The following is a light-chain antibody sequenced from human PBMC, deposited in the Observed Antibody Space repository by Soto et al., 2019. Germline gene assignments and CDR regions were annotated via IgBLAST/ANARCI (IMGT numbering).Light chain of an antibody. CDR3: QQSYSTPRT. J-gene: IGKJ1*01. Sequence: DIQMTQSPSSLSASVGDRVTITCRASQSISSYLNWYQQKPGKAPKLLMYAASSLQSGVPSRFSGSGSGTDFTLTISSLQPEDFANYYCQQSYSTPRTFGQGTKVEIK. CDR2: AAS. V-gene: IGKV1-39*01. CDR1: QSISSY.